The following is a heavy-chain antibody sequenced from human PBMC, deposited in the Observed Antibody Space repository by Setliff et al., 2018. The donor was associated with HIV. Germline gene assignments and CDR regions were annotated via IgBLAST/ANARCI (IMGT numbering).Heavy chain of an antibody. D-gene: IGHD2-15*01. J-gene: IGHJ3*02. CDR3: ARHGRYCSAYGCVYGFDI. Sequence: PSGTLSLTCAVSGVSVNNDDDYWGWIRQPPGKGLEWIAIIHQSGTAHKRPSLKSRVTISIDTSENLFSLKLSGVTAADTAVYYCARHGRYCSAYGCVYGFDIWGQGTTVTVSS. CDR1: GVSVNNDDDY. CDR2: IHQSGTA. V-gene: IGHV4-39*01.